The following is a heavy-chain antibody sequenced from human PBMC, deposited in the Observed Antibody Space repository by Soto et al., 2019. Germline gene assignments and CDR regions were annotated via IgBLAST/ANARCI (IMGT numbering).Heavy chain of an antibody. V-gene: IGHV3-21*01. D-gene: IGHD3-22*01. CDR3: ARYDSSGYYWPYYYYGMDV. J-gene: IGHJ6*02. Sequence: EVQLVESGGGLVKPGGSLRLSCAASGFTFSTYSMNWVRQAPGKGLEWVSSISSSSSYIYYADSVKGRFTISRDNAKNLLXXQMTSRRAEDTAVYYCARYDSSGYYWPYYYYGMDVWGQGTTVTVSS. CDR2: ISSSSSYI. CDR1: GFTFSTYS.